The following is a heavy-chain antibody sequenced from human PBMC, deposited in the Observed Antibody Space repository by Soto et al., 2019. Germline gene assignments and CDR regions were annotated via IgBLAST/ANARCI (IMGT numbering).Heavy chain of an antibody. J-gene: IGHJ3*02. Sequence: GASVKVSCKVSGYTLTELSVHWVRQAPGKGLEWMGGFDPEDGETIYAQKFQGRVTMTEDTSTDTAYMELSSLRSEDTAVYYCAIPFTTPNAFDIWGQGTMVTVSS. V-gene: IGHV1-24*01. CDR1: GYTLTELS. CDR3: AIPFTTPNAFDI. D-gene: IGHD1-1*01. CDR2: FDPEDGET.